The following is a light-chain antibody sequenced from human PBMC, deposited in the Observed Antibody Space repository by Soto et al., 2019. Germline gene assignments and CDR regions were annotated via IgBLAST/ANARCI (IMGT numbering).Light chain of an antibody. CDR3: CTDAGSYKV. CDR2: HVS. V-gene: IGLV2-11*01. CDR1: NY. Sequence: QSALTQPRPVSGSPGQSVTISCTGTNYVSWYQQHPGKAPKLLIYHVSKRPSGVPDRFSGSKSGNTASLTISGLQAEDEADYYCCTDAGSYKVFGSGTKVTVL. J-gene: IGLJ1*01.